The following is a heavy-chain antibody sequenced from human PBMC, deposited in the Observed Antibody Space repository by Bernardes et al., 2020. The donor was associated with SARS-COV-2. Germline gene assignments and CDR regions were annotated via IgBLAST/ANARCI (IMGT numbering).Heavy chain of an antibody. CDR1: GFTFSSYS. CDR2: ISSSSSYI. CDR3: ARESIVWSNAFDY. D-gene: IGHD3-22*01. Sequence: GGSLRPSCAASGFTFSSYSMNWVRQAPGKGLEWVSSISSSSSYIYYADSVKGRFTISRDNAKNSLYLQMNSLRAEDTAVYYCARESIVWSNAFDYWGQGTLVTVSS. J-gene: IGHJ4*02. V-gene: IGHV3-21*01.